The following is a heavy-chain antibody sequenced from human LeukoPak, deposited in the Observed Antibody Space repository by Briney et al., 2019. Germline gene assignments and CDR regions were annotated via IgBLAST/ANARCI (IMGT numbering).Heavy chain of an antibody. CDR3: ARDPGRGQLWLLPPDY. CDR1: GFTFSSFA. V-gene: IGHV3-30-3*01. CDR2: VSYDGTNK. D-gene: IGHD5-18*01. Sequence: TGGSLRLSCAAPGFTFSSFAMHWVRQAPGKGLEWVAVVSYDGTNKYYADSVKGRFTLSRDNSKNTLDLQMNSLRAEDTAVYYCARDPGRGQLWLLPPDYWGQGTLVTVSS. J-gene: IGHJ4*02.